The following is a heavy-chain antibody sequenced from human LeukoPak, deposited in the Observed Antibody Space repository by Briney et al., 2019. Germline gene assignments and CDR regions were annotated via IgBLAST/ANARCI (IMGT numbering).Heavy chain of an antibody. Sequence: PGGSLRLSCGASGFTFRSHWMHWVRRAPGKGLVWVSGVSTDVSRPMSAASVTGRFTISRDNAKNTLYLQMNSLRAGDTAVYFCVRDGQGSSPLDYWGQGTLVTVSS. CDR2: VSTDVSRP. V-gene: IGHV3-74*03. J-gene: IGHJ4*02. CDR3: VRDGQGSSPLDY. CDR1: GFTFRSHW.